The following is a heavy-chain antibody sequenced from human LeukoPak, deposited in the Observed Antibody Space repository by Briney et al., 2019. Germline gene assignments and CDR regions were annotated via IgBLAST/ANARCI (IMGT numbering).Heavy chain of an antibody. J-gene: IGHJ4*02. Sequence: PGGSLRLSCAASGFIFSSYSMNWVRQAPGKGLEWVSYISSSSSTIYYADSVKGRFTISRDNVKNSLYLQMNSLRAEDTAVYYCARGGITMIVVVDWGQGTLVTVSS. CDR3: ARGGITMIVVVD. CDR1: GFIFSSYS. CDR2: ISSSSSTI. D-gene: IGHD3-22*01. V-gene: IGHV3-48*01.